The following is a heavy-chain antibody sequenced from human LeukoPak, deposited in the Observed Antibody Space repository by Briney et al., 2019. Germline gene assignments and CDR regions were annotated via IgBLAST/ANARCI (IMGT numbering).Heavy chain of an antibody. CDR3: ARVPSGQQLVRSIDY. J-gene: IGHJ4*02. CDR1: GGSISSSSYY. D-gene: IGHD6-13*01. V-gene: IGHV4-39*07. CDR2: IYYSGST. Sequence: PSETLSLTCTVSGGSISSSSYYWGWIRQPPGKGLEWIGSIYYSGSTYYNPSLKSRVTISVDTSKNQFSLKLSSVTAADTAVYYCARVPSGQQLVRSIDYWGQGTLVTVSS.